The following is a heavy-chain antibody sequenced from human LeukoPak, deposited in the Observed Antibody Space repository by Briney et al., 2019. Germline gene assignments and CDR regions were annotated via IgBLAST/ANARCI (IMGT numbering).Heavy chain of an antibody. V-gene: IGHV4-31*03. Sequence: PSETLSLTCTVSGGSISSADYYWSWIRHHPGKGLEWIGYIYYSGSTYFNPSLKSRVTISVDTSENQFSLKLSSVTAADTAVYYCARRSDGSGDGFDIWGQGTVVTVSS. CDR3: ARRSDGSGDGFDI. CDR1: GGSISSADYY. D-gene: IGHD3-22*01. J-gene: IGHJ3*02. CDR2: IYYSGST.